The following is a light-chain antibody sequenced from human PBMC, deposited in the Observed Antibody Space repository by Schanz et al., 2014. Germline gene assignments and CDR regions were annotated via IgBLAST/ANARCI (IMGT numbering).Light chain of an antibody. V-gene: IGKV3-11*01. J-gene: IGKJ5*01. CDR2: ETS. CDR3: QQRSNLIT. CDR1: HISSS. Sequence: EIVLTQSPATLSLSPGERATLSCRASHISSSLAWYQQKPGQAPRLLIYETSNRATGIPARFSGSGSGTDFTLTISSLEPEDFAVYYCQQRSNLITFGQGTRLEIK.